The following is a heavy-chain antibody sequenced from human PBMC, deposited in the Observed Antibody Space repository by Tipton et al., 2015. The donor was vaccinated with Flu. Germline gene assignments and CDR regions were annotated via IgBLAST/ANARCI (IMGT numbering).Heavy chain of an antibody. CDR2: IYYSGST. CDR1: GGSISSYY. J-gene: IGHJ4*02. Sequence: TLSLTCTVSGGSISSYYWSWIRQPPGKGLEWIGYIYYSGSTNYNPSLKSRVTISVDTCKNQFSLKLSSVTAADTAVYYCARGAYYGTKYWGQGTLVTVSS. V-gene: IGHV4-59*01. CDR3: ARGAYYGTKY. D-gene: IGHD3-22*01.